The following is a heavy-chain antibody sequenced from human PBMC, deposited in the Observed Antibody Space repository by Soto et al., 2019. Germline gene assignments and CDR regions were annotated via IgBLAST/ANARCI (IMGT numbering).Heavy chain of an antibody. Sequence: QVQLVQSGAEVQKPGSSVKVSCKASGGTFSSYTISWVRQAPGQGLEWMGRIIPILGIANYAQKFQGRVTITADKSTSTAYMELSSLRSEDTAVYYCARGEDYGDYVFDYWGQGTLVTVSS. CDR2: IIPILGIA. D-gene: IGHD4-17*01. CDR3: ARGEDYGDYVFDY. V-gene: IGHV1-69*02. CDR1: GGTFSSYT. J-gene: IGHJ4*02.